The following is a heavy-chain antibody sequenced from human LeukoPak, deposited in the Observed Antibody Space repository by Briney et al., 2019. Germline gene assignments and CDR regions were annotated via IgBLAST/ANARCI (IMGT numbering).Heavy chain of an antibody. V-gene: IGHV3-66*02. CDR3: AREEAYYDSSGSFDY. Sequence: GGSLRLSCAASGFTVSSNYMSWVRQAPGKGLEWVSVIYSGGSTYYADSVKGRFTISRDNSKNTLYLQMNSLRAEDTAVYYCAREEAYYDSSGSFDYWGQGTLVTVSS. J-gene: IGHJ4*02. CDR1: GFTVSSNY. D-gene: IGHD3-22*01. CDR2: IYSGGST.